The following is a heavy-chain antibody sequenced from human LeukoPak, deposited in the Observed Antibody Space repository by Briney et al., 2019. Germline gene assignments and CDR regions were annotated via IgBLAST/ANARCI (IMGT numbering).Heavy chain of an antibody. D-gene: IGHD3-10*01. V-gene: IGHV3-11*04. CDR1: GFTFSDYY. J-gene: IGHJ6*02. CDR3: ASQGGLLWFGELSGGMDV. Sequence: GGSLRLSCAASGFTFSDYYMSWLRQAPGKGLEWVSYISSSGSTIYYADSVKGRFTISRDNAKNSLYLQMNSLRAEDTAVYYCASQGGLLWFGELSGGMDVWGQGTTVTVSS. CDR2: ISSSGSTI.